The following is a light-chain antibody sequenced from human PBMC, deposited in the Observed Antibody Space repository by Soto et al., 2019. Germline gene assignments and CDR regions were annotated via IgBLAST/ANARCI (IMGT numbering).Light chain of an antibody. J-gene: IGLJ1*01. V-gene: IGLV2-8*01. CDR1: SSDVGAYDY. CDR2: EIN. CDR3: SSFAGSNNFPYV. Sequence: ALTQPPSASGSPGQSVTISCTGTSSDVGAYDYVSWYQQHPGKAPKLMIYEINKRPSGVPDRFSGSKSGNTASLTVSGLQAEDGADYYCSSFAGSNNFPYVFGTGTKVTVL.